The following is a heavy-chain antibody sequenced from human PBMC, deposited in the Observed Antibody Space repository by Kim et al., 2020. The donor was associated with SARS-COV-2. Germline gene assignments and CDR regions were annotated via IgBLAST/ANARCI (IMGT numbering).Heavy chain of an antibody. V-gene: IGHV4-39*07. D-gene: IGHD3-16*02. CDR1: GGSISSSSYY. J-gene: IGHJ5*02. CDR3: ASHYDYVWGSYRPNNWFDP. CDR2: IYYSGST. Sequence: SETLSLTCTVSGGSISSSSYYWGWIRQPPGKGLEWIGSIYYSGSTYYNPSLKSRVTISVDTSKNQFSLKLSSVTAADTAVYYCASHYDYVWGSYRPNNWFDPWGQGTLVTVAS.